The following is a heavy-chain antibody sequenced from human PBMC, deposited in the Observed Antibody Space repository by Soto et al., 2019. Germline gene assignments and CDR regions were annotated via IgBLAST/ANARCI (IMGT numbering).Heavy chain of an antibody. J-gene: IGHJ6*02. CDR1: GGTFSSYA. Sequence: QVQLVQSGAEVKKPGSSVKVSCKASGGTFSSYAISWVRQAPGQGLEWMGGIIPIFGTANYAQKFQGRVTITADESTSTVYMERSSLRSEDTAVYCWAGVHDYCGNDAAYGMDVWGQGTPVTVSS. CDR2: IIPIFGTA. V-gene: IGHV1-69*12. D-gene: IGHD4-17*01. CDR3: AGVHDYCGNDAAYGMDV.